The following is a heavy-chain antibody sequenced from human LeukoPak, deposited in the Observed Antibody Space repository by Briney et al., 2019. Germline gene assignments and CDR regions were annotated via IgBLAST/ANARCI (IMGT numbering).Heavy chain of an antibody. J-gene: IGHJ4*02. Sequence: GRSLRLSCAASGFTFTSYTMHWVRQAPGKGLEWVAVISSDGSSKYYADSVKGRFTISRDNSKNTLYLQMNSLRTEDTAVYCCARDQGRIAAAGNYLSSGYWGQGTLVTVSS. CDR3: ARDQGRIAAAGNYLSSGY. CDR1: GFTFTSYT. V-gene: IGHV3-30-3*01. D-gene: IGHD6-13*01. CDR2: ISSDGSSK.